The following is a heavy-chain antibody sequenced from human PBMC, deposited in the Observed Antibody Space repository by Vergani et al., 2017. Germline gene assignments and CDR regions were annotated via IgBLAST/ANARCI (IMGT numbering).Heavy chain of an antibody. D-gene: IGHD3-9*01. J-gene: IGHJ5*02. CDR3: ARDDILTANNWFDP. CDR2: IYYSGST. Sequence: QLQLQESGPGLVKPSETLSLTCTVSGGSISSSSYYWGWIRQPPGKGLEWIGSIYYSGSTNYNPSLKSRVTISVDTSKNQFSLKLSSVTAADTAVYYCARDDILTANNWFDPWGQGTLVTVSS. CDR1: GGSISSSSYY. V-gene: IGHV4-39*07.